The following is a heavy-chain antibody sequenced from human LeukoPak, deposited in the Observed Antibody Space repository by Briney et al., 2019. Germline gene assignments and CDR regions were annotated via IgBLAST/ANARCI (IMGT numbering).Heavy chain of an antibody. J-gene: IGHJ4*02. Sequence: SETLSPTCAVYGGSFSGYYWSWIRQPPRKGLEWIGEINHSGSTNYNPSLKSRVTISVDTSKNQFSLKLSSVTAADTAVYYCARPLPSGGSCYSDRPDYWGQGTLVTVSS. CDR2: INHSGST. V-gene: IGHV4-34*01. CDR3: ARPLPSGGSCYSDRPDY. CDR1: GGSFSGYY. D-gene: IGHD2-15*01.